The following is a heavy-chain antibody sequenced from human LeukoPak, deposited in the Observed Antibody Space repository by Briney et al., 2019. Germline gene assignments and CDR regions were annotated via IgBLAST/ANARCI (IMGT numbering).Heavy chain of an antibody. CDR3: AKDVYYYDSSGYYRN. CDR2: ISGSGGST. J-gene: IGHJ4*02. Sequence: GGSLRLSCAASGFTFSSYAMSWVRQAPGKGLEWVSAISGSGGSTYYADSVKGRFTISRDNSKNTLYLQMSSLRAEDTAVYYCAKDVYYYDSSGYYRNWGQGTLVTVSS. V-gene: IGHV3-23*01. CDR1: GFTFSSYA. D-gene: IGHD3-22*01.